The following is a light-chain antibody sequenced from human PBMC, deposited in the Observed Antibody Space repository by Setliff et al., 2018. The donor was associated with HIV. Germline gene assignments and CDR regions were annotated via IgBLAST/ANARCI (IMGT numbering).Light chain of an antibody. J-gene: IGLJ2*01. CDR1: SSNIGNNG. V-gene: IGLV1-36*01. CDR3: AAWDDRLNGVV. CDR2: YDD. Sequence: SVLTQPPSVSEAPRQRVTISCSGSSSNIGNNGVNWYQQLPGKAPKLLIYYDDLLPSGVSDRFSGSKSGTSASLAISGLQSEDEADYCCAAWDDRLNGVVFGGGTKVTVL.